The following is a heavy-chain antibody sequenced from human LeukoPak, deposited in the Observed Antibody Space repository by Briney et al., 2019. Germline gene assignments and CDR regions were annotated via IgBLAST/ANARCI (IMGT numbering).Heavy chain of an antibody. D-gene: IGHD1-26*01. Sequence: PGGSLRLSCAASGFTFSYYGMHWVRQAPGKGLEWVAVISYDGSNKYYADSVKGRFTISRDNSKNTLYLQMNSLRAEDTAVYYCAKVLVGASAGQGSDYWGQGILVTVSS. CDR2: ISYDGSNK. CDR1: GFTFSYYG. J-gene: IGHJ4*02. CDR3: AKVLVGASAGQGSDY. V-gene: IGHV3-30*18.